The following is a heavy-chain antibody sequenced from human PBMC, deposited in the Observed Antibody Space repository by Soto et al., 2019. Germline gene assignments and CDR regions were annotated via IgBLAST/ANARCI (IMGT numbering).Heavy chain of an antibody. CDR3: ASLLRFGDQWPYYYYGMDF. CDR1: GGSISSGGYY. Sequence: SETLSLTCTVSGGSISSGGYYWSWIRQHPGKGLEWIGYIYYSGSTYYNPSLKSRVTISVDTSKNQFSLKLSSVTAADTAVYYCASLLRFGDQWPYYYYGMDFWGQGTTVTV. J-gene: IGHJ6*02. D-gene: IGHD3-10*01. CDR2: IYYSGST. V-gene: IGHV4-31*03.